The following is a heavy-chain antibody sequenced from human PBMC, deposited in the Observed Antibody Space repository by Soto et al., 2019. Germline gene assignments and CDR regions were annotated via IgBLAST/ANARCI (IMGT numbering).Heavy chain of an antibody. J-gene: IGHJ3*02. D-gene: IGHD3-22*01. CDR3: ARDFYDSSGYRPGDAFDI. Sequence: SETLSLTCTVSGGSIISGGYCWSWIRQHPGKGLEWIGYIYYSGSTYYNPSLKSRVTISVDTSKNQFSLKLSSVTAADTAVYYCARDFYDSSGYRPGDAFDIWGQGTMVTVSS. CDR2: IYYSGST. CDR1: GGSIISGGYC. V-gene: IGHV4-31*03.